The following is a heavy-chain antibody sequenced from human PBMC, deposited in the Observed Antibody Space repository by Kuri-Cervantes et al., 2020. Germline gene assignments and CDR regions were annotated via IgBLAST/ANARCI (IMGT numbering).Heavy chain of an antibody. CDR1: GFTFSNAW. CDR3: AKEYGSGSYYNRRGGYFDY. Sequence: GGSLRLSCAASGFTFSNAWMSWVRQAPGKGLEWVGRVKSKTDGGTTYYADSVKGRFTISRDNSKNTLYLQMNSLRAEDTAVYYCAKEYGSGSYYNRRGGYFDYWGQGTLVTVSS. J-gene: IGHJ4*02. CDR2: VKSKTDGGTT. D-gene: IGHD3-10*01. V-gene: IGHV3-15*01.